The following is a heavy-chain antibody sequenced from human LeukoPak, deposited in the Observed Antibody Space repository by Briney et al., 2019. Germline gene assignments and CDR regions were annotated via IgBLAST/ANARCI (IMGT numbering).Heavy chain of an antibody. Sequence: SETLSLTCAVYGGSFSGYYWSWIGQPPGKGREWIGEINHSGSTNYNPSLKSRVTISVDTSKNQFSLKLSSVTAADTAVYYCARVSAALDAFDIWGQGTMVTVSS. CDR2: INHSGST. J-gene: IGHJ3*02. D-gene: IGHD6-6*01. CDR3: ARVSAALDAFDI. CDR1: GGSFSGYY. V-gene: IGHV4-34*01.